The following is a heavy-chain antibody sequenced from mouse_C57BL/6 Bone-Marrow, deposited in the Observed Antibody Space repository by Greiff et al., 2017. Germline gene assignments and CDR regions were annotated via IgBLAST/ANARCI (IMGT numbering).Heavy chain of an antibody. V-gene: IGHV1-80*01. Sequence: LVESGAELVKPGASVKISCKASGYAFSSYWMNWVKQRPGKGLEWIGQIYPGDGDTNYNGKFKGKATLTADKSSSTAYMQLSSLTSEDSAVYFCARSAYYSNYGFAYWGQGTLVTVSA. CDR2: IYPGDGDT. D-gene: IGHD2-5*01. J-gene: IGHJ3*01. CDR1: GYAFSSYW. CDR3: ARSAYYSNYGFAY.